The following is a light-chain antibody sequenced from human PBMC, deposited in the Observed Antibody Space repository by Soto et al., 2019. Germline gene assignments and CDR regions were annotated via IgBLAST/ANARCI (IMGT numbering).Light chain of an antibody. V-gene: IGLV2-14*01. J-gene: IGLJ1*01. CDR1: SSDVGGYNY. Sequence: QSVLTQPASVSGYPGQSITISCTGTSSDVGGYNYVSWYQQHPGKAPKLMIYDVSNRPSGVSNRFSGSKSGNTASLTISGLQAEDEADYYCSSYTSSSTLEVFGTGTKVTVL. CDR2: DVS. CDR3: SSYTSSSTLEV.